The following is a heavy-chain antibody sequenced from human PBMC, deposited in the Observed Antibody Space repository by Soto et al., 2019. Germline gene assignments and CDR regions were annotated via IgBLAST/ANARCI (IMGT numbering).Heavy chain of an antibody. CDR3: ATSGDYYYYYMDV. Sequence: ASVKVSCKASGGTFSSYAISWVRQAPGQGLEWMGGIIPIFGTANYAQKFQGRVTITADESTSTAYMELSSLRSEDTAVYYCATSGDYYYYYMDVWGKGTTVTVSS. V-gene: IGHV1-69*13. CDR2: IIPIFGTA. J-gene: IGHJ6*03. CDR1: GGTFSSYA. D-gene: IGHD1-26*01.